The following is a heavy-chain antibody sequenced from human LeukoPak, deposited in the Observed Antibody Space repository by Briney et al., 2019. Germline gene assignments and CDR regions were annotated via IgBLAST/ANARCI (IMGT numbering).Heavy chain of an antibody. CDR3: ARALYSGYSRMSYFDY. Sequence: SETLSLTCTVSGGSISSSSYYWGWIRQPPGKGLEWIGSIYYSGSTYYNPSLKSRVTISVDTSKNQFSLKLSSVTAADTAVYYCARALYSGYSRMSYFDYWGQGTLVTVSS. J-gene: IGHJ4*02. CDR1: GGSISSSSYY. D-gene: IGHD5-12*01. V-gene: IGHV4-39*07. CDR2: IYYSGST.